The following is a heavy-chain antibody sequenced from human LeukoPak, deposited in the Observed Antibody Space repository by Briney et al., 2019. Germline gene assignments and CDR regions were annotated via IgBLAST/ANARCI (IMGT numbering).Heavy chain of an antibody. CDR1: GYTFTSFD. CDR3: ARSRATVTTWYFDL. D-gene: IGHD4-17*01. J-gene: IGHJ2*01. Sequence: ASVKVSCKASGYTFTSFDINWVRQATGQGLEWMGWMNPNSGNTGCAQKFQGRVTITRNTSISTAYMELSSLRSEDTAVYYCARSRATVTTWYFDLWGRGTLVTVSS. CDR2: MNPNSGNT. V-gene: IGHV1-8*01.